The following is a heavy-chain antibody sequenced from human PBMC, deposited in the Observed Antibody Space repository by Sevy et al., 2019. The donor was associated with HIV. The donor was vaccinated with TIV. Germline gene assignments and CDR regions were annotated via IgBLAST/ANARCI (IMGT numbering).Heavy chain of an antibody. J-gene: IGHJ3*02. D-gene: IGHD3-3*01. V-gene: IGHV3-48*01. CDR2: ISSSSSTI. CDR3: AKEEYYDFRGAFHI. CDR1: GFTFSSYS. Sequence: EGSLRLSCAASGFTFSSYSMNWVRQAPGKGLEWVSYISSSSSTIYYADSVKGRFTISRDNAKNSLYLQMNSLRAEDTAVYYCAKEEYYDFRGAFHIWGQGTMVTVSS.